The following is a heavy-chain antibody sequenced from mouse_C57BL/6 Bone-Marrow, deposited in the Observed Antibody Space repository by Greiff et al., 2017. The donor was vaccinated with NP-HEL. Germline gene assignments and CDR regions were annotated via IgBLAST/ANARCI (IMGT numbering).Heavy chain of an antibody. V-gene: IGHV1-55*01. CDR1: GYTFTSYW. CDR3: ARVYGNYVSFAY. CDR2: IYPGSGST. J-gene: IGHJ3*01. D-gene: IGHD2-1*01. Sequence: VQLQQSGAELVKPGASVKMSCKASGYTFTSYWITWVKQRPGQGLEWIGDIYPGSGSTNYNEKFKSKATLTVDTSSSTAYMQLSSLTSEDSAVYYCARVYGNYVSFAYWGQGTLVTVSA.